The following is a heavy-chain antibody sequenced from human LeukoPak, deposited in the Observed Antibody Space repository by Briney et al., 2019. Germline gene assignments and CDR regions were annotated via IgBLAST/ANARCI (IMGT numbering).Heavy chain of an antibody. Sequence: SGTLSLTCAVSGGSISSSNWWSWVRQPPGKGLEWIGEIYHSGSTNYNPSLKSRVTISVDKSKNQFSLKLTSVTAADTAIYYCTRGPLWVKERLFDPWGQGTLVTVSS. CDR1: GGSISSSNW. CDR2: IYHSGST. CDR3: TRGPLWVKERLFDP. D-gene: IGHD3-16*01. J-gene: IGHJ5*02. V-gene: IGHV4-4*02.